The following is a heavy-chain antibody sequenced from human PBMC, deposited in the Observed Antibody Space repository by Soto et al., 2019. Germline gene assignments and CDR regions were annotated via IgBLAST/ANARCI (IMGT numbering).Heavy chain of an antibody. J-gene: IGHJ4*02. Sequence: QVQLVQSGAEVKKPGASVQVSCKASGYTFTNNAIHWVRQAPGQRLEWMGWINTGNGDAVHSQTFQGKVTITRDTSASTAYMDLSSLRSEDTAVYYCARDRSRGWNDFDYWGQGTLVTVSS. V-gene: IGHV1-3*04. CDR1: GYTFTNNA. CDR3: ARDRSRGWNDFDY. D-gene: IGHD6-19*01. CDR2: INTGNGDA.